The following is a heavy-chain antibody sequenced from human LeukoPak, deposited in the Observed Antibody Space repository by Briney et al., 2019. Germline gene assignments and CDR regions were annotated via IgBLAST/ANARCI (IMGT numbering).Heavy chain of an antibody. Sequence: GGSLRLSCAASGFTFSSYAMHWVRQAPGKGLEWVAVISYDGSNKYYADSVKGRFTISRDNSKNTLYLQMNSLRAEDTAVYYCARSSGYDWNHLDYWGQGTLVTVSS. J-gene: IGHJ4*02. CDR2: ISYDGSNK. CDR1: GFTFSSYA. D-gene: IGHD5-12*01. CDR3: ARSSGYDWNHLDY. V-gene: IGHV3-30*04.